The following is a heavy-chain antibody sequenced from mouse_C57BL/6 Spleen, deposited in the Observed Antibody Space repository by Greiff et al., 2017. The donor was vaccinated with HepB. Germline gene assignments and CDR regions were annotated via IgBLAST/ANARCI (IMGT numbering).Heavy chain of an antibody. CDR3: TRDSYDGYYEAWFAY. CDR2: ISSGGDYI. J-gene: IGHJ3*01. CDR1: GFTFSSYA. D-gene: IGHD2-3*01. Sequence: EVQLVESGEGLVKPGGSLKLSCAASGFTFSSYAMSWVRQTPEKRLEWVAYISSGGDYIYYADTVKGRFTISRDNARNTLYLQMSILKSEDTAMYYCTRDSYDGYYEAWFAYWGQGTLVTVSA. V-gene: IGHV5-9-1*02.